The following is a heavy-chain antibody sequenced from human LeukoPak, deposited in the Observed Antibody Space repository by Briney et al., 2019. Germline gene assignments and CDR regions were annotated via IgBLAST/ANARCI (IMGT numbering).Heavy chain of an antibody. CDR1: GGSISSYY. J-gene: IGHJ4*02. CDR2: IYYSGST. CDR3: ARVPSLRWPPDY. Sequence: SETLSLTCTVSGGSISSYYWSWIRQPPGKGLEWIGYIYYSGSTNYNPSLKSRVTISVDTSKNQFSLKLSSVTAADTAVYYCARVPSLRWPPDYWGQGTLVTVSS. D-gene: IGHD4-23*01. V-gene: IGHV4-59*12.